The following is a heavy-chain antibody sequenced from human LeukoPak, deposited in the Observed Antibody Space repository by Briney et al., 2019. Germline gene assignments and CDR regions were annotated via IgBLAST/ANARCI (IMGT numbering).Heavy chain of an antibody. CDR3: ARIDIFYGVKWALAF. Sequence: PGGSLRLSCAASGFIFSSYDLTWVRQAPGKGLEWVSNTARTGKTVYYADSVKGRFTVSRDNAKNSLYLQMNSLRVEDTAVYFCARIDIFYGVKWALAFWGRGTLVTVFS. J-gene: IGHJ4*01. V-gene: IGHV3-48*03. CDR1: GFIFSSYD. CDR2: TARTGKTV. D-gene: IGHD4-23*01.